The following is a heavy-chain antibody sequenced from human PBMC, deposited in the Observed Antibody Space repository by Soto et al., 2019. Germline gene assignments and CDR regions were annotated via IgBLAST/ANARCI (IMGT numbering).Heavy chain of an antibody. CDR3: ARPEYSSSSYGMDV. CDR1: GFTFSSYS. D-gene: IGHD6-6*01. Sequence: LRLSCAASGFTFSSYSMNWVRQAPGKGLEWVSYISSSSSTIYYADSVKGRFTISRDNAKNSLYLQMNSLRDEDTAVYYCARPEYSSSSYGMDVWGQGTTVTVSS. V-gene: IGHV3-48*02. CDR2: ISSSSSTI. J-gene: IGHJ6*02.